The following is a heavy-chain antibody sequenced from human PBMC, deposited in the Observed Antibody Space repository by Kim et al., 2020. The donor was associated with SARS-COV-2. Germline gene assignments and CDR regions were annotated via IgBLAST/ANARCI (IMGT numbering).Heavy chain of an antibody. CDR1: GFTLSSHW. V-gene: IGHV3-74*01. J-gene: IGHJ3*02. CDR2: LSTDGSTT. D-gene: IGHD2-15*01. CDR3: ARGWAFDI. Sequence: GGSLRLSCVVSGFTLSSHWMHWVRQVPGKGLVWVSRLSTDGSTTTYADSVKGRFSISRNNAKNTLYLQMNSLRAEDTAVYYCARGWAFDIWGHGTMVTVSS.